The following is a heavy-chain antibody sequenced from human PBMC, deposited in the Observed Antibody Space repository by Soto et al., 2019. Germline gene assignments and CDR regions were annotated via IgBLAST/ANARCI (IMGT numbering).Heavy chain of an antibody. CDR1: GGSISSYY. CDR3: ARGLDYHYYYYMDV. Sequence: SETLSLTCTVSGGSISSYYWSWIRQPPGKGLEWIGYIYYSGSTNYNPSLKSRVTISVDTSKNQFSLKLSSVTAADTAVYYCARGLDYHYYYYMDVWGKGTTVTVSS. J-gene: IGHJ6*03. V-gene: IGHV4-59*01. CDR2: IYYSGST.